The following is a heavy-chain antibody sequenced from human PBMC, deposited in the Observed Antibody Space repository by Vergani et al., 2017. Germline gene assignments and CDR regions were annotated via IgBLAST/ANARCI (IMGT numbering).Heavy chain of an antibody. CDR3: ARGRQWRLTEYLYGMDV. CDR2: INTNSGNP. Sequence: QDQLVQSGGEVKKPGASMKVSCKVSGYTFTSYGISWVRQAPGQGLEWLGWINTNSGNPTYAPGFTGRFVFSLDTSVSTAYLQISGLKAEDSAVYYCARGRQWRLTEYLYGMDVWGQGTTVTVSS. D-gene: IGHD6-19*01. V-gene: IGHV7-4-1*02. J-gene: IGHJ6*02. CDR1: GYTFTSYG.